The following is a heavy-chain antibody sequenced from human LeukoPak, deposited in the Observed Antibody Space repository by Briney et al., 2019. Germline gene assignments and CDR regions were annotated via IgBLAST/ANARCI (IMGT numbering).Heavy chain of an antibody. Sequence: SVKVSCKASGGTFSSYAISWVRQAPGQGLEWMGGIIPIFGTANYAQKFQGRVTITADESTSTAYMELRSLRSDDTAVYYCASRVSDYGSGSFESDAFDVWGQGTKVTVSS. CDR2: IIPIFGTA. CDR1: GGTFSSYA. D-gene: IGHD3-10*01. V-gene: IGHV1-69*13. J-gene: IGHJ3*01. CDR3: ASRVSDYGSGSFESDAFDV.